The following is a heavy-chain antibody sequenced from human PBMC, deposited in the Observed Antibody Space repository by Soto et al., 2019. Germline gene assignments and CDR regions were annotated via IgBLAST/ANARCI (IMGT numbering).Heavy chain of an antibody. V-gene: IGHV4-31*03. J-gene: IGHJ4*02. CDR1: GGSISSGSYY. D-gene: IGHD3-22*01. CDR2: IYYSGST. CDR3: ARARSGYPLDY. Sequence: ASETLSLTCTVSGGSISSGSYYWSWIRQHPGKGLEWIGYIYYSGSTYYNPSLKSRVTISVDTSKNQFSLKLSSVTAADTAVYYCARARSGYPLDYWGQGTLVTVSS.